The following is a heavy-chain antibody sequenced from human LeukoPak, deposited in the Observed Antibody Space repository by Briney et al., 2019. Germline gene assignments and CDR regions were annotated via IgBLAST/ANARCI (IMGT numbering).Heavy chain of an antibody. V-gene: IGHV3-74*01. CDR3: AGNYGPYYFDY. CDR1: GFTFSNYW. D-gene: IGHD3-10*01. CDR2: INSDGSST. J-gene: IGHJ4*02. Sequence: PGGSLRLSCAASGFTFSNYWMHWVRQAPGKGLVWVSRINSDGSSTSYADSVKGRFTISRDNAKNTLYLHMNSLRAEDTAVYYCAGNYGPYYFDYWGQGTLVTVSS.